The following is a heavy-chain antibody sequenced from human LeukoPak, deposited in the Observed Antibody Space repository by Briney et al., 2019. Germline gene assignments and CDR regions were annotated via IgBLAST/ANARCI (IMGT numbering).Heavy chain of an antibody. J-gene: IGHJ4*02. D-gene: IGHD3-22*01. CDR2: SRNKAHSYTT. Sequence: GGSLRLSCAASGFTFSDHYMGWVRQAPGKGLEWVGRSRNKAHSYTTEDAASVSGRFTISRDDSKNLLYLQMNSLKTEDTAVYYCARDPYYYVSSGGDYWGQGTLVTVSS. V-gene: IGHV3-72*01. CDR1: GFTFSDHY. CDR3: ARDPYYYVSSGGDY.